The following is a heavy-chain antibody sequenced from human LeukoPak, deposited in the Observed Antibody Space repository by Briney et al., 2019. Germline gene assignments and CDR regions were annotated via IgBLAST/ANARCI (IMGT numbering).Heavy chain of an antibody. Sequence: ASVRSSSRPLGTTFPGTFFHGGDKPPGKGLGGLEIINPSGGSTSYAQKFQGRVTMTRDTSTSTVYMELSSLRSEDTAVYYCARYLDSSGYDAFDIWGQGTMVTVSS. CDR2: INPSGGST. D-gene: IGHD3-22*01. CDR3: ARYLDSSGYDAFDI. V-gene: IGHV1-46*01. CDR1: GTTFPGT. J-gene: IGHJ3*02.